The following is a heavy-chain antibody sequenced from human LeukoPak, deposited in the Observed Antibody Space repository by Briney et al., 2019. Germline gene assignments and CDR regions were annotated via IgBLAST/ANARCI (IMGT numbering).Heavy chain of an antibody. CDR1: GYTFTNYD. CDR3: ARELNGSFDY. Sequence: ASVKVSCRASGYTFTNYDISWVRQATGQGLEWMGWMNPYGGNTGNTQKFQGRVTITRNTSVSTAYMELRSLTSGDTAVYYCARELNGSFDYWGQGTLVTVSS. J-gene: IGHJ4*02. D-gene: IGHD1-26*01. CDR2: MNPYGGNT. V-gene: IGHV1-8*03.